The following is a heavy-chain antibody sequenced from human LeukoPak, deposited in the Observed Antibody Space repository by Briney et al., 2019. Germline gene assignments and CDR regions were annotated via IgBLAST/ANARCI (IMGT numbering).Heavy chain of an antibody. CDR3: ARIYGSYSPDY. D-gene: IGHD3-10*01. CDR1: GGSINDYY. CDR2: TYYSGST. J-gene: IGHJ4*02. Sequence: PSETLSLICTVSGGSINDYYWTWIRQPPGKGLEWIGYTYYSGSTNYNPSLKSRVTISLDTPKNQFSLKLSSVTAADTAIYYCARIYGSYSPDYWGQGTLVTVSS. V-gene: IGHV4-59*01.